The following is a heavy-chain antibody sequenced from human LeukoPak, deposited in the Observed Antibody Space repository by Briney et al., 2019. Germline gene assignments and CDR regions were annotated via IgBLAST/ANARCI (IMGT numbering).Heavy chain of an antibody. CDR2: ISGYNGNT. V-gene: IGHV1-18*01. J-gene: IGHJ4*02. D-gene: IGHD6-19*01. Sequence: GASVKVSCKASDYTFTSYGISWVRQAPGQGLEWMGWISGYNGNTNYAQKLQGRVTMTTDTSTRTAYLEVRSLRFDDTAVYYCARIEGIAVAGPTPFDYWGQGTLVTVSS. CDR1: DYTFTSYG. CDR3: ARIEGIAVAGPTPFDY.